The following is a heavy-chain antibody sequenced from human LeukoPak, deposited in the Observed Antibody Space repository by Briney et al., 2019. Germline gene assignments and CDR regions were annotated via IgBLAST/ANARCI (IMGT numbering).Heavy chain of an antibody. V-gene: IGHV2-5*01. J-gene: IGHJ5*02. D-gene: IGHD3-16*01. CDR2: LFWSDDK. Sequence: ESGPTLVNPTQTLTLTCTYSGFSLSSTGVGVSWIRQPPGKALDWLAVLFWSDDKRYSPSLRGRLTINKHTSKKQVVLTMTNMDPVDTGTYYCARNKGELCGNWFDPWGQGTLVTVSS. CDR1: GFSLSSTGVG. CDR3: ARNKGELCGNWFDP.